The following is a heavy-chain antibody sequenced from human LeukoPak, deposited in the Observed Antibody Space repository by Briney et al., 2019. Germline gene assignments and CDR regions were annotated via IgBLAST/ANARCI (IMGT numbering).Heavy chain of an antibody. CDR1: GYSFTNYW. V-gene: IGHV5-51*01. J-gene: IGHJ4*02. CDR2: IYPGDSDT. CDR3: ARRADSSAYYTY. D-gene: IGHD3-22*01. Sequence: GESLKISCKGSGYSFTNYWIGWVRQLPGKGLEGMGIIYPGDSDTRYSPSFQGQVTISADKSIGTAYLQWGSLKASDTAMYYCARRADSSAYYTYWGQGTLVTVFS.